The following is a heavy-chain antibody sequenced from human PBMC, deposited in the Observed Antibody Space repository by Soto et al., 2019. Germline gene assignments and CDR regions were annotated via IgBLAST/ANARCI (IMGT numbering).Heavy chain of an antibody. J-gene: IGHJ5*02. CDR2: INSDGSST. D-gene: IGHD1-7*01. Sequence: EVQLVESGGGLVQPGGSLRLSCAASGFTFSSYWMHWVRQAPGKGLVWVSRINSDGSSTSYADSVKGRFAISRDTAKNMLYVQMISLRAEDTAVDYCSSGELTGSWGQGTLVTVSS. V-gene: IGHV3-74*01. CDR3: SSGELTGS. CDR1: GFTFSSYW.